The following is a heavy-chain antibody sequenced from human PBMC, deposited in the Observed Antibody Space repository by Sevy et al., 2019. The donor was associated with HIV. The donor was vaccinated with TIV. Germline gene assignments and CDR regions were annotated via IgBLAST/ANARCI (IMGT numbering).Heavy chain of an antibody. Sequence: SQTLSHSCAISGDSVSSNSAAWNWIRQSPSRGLEWVGRTYYRSKWYNDYAVSVKSRITINPDTSKNQFSLQLNSVTPEDTAVYYCARNPPYCSSTSCHFDYWGQGTLVTVSS. D-gene: IGHD2-2*01. V-gene: IGHV6-1*01. CDR1: GDSVSSNSAA. CDR3: ARNPPYCSSTSCHFDY. J-gene: IGHJ4*02. CDR2: TYYRSKWYN.